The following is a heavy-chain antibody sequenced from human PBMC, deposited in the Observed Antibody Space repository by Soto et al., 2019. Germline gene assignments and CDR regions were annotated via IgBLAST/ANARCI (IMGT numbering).Heavy chain of an antibody. CDR2: ILHSGSS. D-gene: IGHD6-19*01. CDR3: ARGMYKSGWNLDL. J-gene: IGHJ5*02. Sequence: SETLSHTNSVSGGSSISPTYFWSWIQQPPGGGLEWIAYILHSGSSMYNPSLKSRVTISLSTSKTQFSLRLTSVTAADTAVYYCARGMYKSGWNLDLWGQGIVVTVSS. CDR1: GGSSISPTYF. V-gene: IGHV4-61*01.